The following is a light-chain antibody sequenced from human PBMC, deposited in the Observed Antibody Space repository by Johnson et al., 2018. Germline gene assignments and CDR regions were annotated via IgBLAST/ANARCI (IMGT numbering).Light chain of an antibody. J-gene: IGLJ1*01. V-gene: IGLV1-51*02. CDR1: SSNIGNNY. CDR2: ENN. Sequence: QSVLTQPPSVSAAPGQKVTISCSASSSNIGNNYVSWYQQLPGTAPKLLIYENNKRPSGIPDRFSGPKSGTSATLGITGLQTGDEAHYYCGTWDSSLSAGKVFGTGTKVTVL. CDR3: GTWDSSLSAGKV.